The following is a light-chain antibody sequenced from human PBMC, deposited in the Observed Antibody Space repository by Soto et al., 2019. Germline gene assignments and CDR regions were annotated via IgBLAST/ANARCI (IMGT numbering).Light chain of an antibody. V-gene: IGLV2-14*01. J-gene: IGLJ3*02. CDR2: DVT. CDR1: SSDGGRYNY. CDR3: SSYTGSSTS. Sequence: QSALTQPASVSGSPGQSITISCTGTSSDGGRYNYVSWYQQHPGKAPKLIIYDVTYRPSGVSDRFSGSKSGSTASLTISGLQAEDEADYYCSSYTGSSTSFGGGTKLTVL.